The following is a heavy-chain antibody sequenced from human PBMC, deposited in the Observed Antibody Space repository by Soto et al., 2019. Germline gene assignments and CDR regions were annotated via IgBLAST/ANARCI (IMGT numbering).Heavy chain of an antibody. CDR3: ARGGIAAPRNWFAP. J-gene: IGHJ5*02. CDR1: GYTFTSYA. CDR2: INAGNGNT. D-gene: IGHD6-13*01. Sequence: GASVKVSCKASGYTFTSYAIHWVRQAPGQGLEWMGWINAGNGNTKYSQKFQGRVTITRDTSASTAYMELSSLRFEDTAVYYCARGGIAAPRNWFAPWGQGTLVTV. V-gene: IGHV1-3*01.